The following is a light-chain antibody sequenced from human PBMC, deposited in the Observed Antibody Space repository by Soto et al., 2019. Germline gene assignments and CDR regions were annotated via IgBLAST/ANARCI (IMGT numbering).Light chain of an antibody. Sequence: EIVLTQSPGTLSLSPGERATLSCRASHSVSSSYLAWYQQKPGQAPRLLIYGASSRATGIPDRFSGSGSGTDFTLTISRLEPEDFAVYYCQQYGSSPSTFGQGTRLEI. J-gene: IGKJ5*01. CDR2: GAS. V-gene: IGKV3-20*01. CDR3: QQYGSSPST. CDR1: HSVSSSY.